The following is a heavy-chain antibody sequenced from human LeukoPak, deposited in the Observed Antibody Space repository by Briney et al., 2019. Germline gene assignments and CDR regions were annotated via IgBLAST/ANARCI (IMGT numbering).Heavy chain of an antibody. J-gene: IGHJ6*03. Sequence: SETLSLTCTVSGGSISSGSYYWSWIRQPAGKGLEWIGRIYTSGSTNYNPSLKSRVTISVDTSKNQFSLKLSSVTAADTAVYYCARAGNEWLLYYYYMDVWGKGTTVTVSS. D-gene: IGHD5-12*01. CDR1: GGSISSGSYY. V-gene: IGHV4-61*02. CDR3: ARAGNEWLLYYYYMDV. CDR2: IYTSGST.